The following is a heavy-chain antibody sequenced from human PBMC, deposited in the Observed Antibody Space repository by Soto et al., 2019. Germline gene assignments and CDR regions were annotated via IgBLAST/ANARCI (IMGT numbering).Heavy chain of an antibody. CDR2: MSHDGSS. V-gene: IGHV4-4*02. J-gene: IGHJ4*02. CDR1: GDSIISFNW. Sequence: QVQLQESGPGLVKPSGTLALTCAVSGDSIISFNWWSWVRQPPGKGLEWIGEMSHDGSSHYNPALRSRVTISMDKAKNQFSLKLSYVTAADTAVYYCARSGESYRDHDYWGQGTLVTVSS. D-gene: IGHD2-15*01. CDR3: ARSGESYRDHDY.